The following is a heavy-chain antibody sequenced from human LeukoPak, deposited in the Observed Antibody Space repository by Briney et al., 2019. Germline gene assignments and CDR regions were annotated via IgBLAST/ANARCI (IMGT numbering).Heavy chain of an antibody. V-gene: IGHV1-69*06. J-gene: IGHJ3*02. D-gene: IGHD5-18*01. CDR3: ARDRGYSYGHDAFDI. CDR1: GGTFSSYA. Sequence: ASVKVSCKASGGTFSSYAISWVRQAPGQGLEWMGGIIPIFGTANYAQKFQGRVTITADKSTSTAYMELSSLRSEDTAVYYCARDRGYSYGHDAFDIWGQGTMVTVSS. CDR2: IIPIFGTA.